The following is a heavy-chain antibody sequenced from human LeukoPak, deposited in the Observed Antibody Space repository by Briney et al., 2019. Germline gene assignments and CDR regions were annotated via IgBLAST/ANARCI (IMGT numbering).Heavy chain of an antibody. Sequence: GASVKVSCKASEYSFTDKYMHWVRQAPGQGLEWMGWINPNSGGTNYAQKFQGRVTMTTDTSMSTAYMELSRLTSDDTAVYYCARGRSRYYDFWSGYYFHYWGQGTLVTVSS. CDR1: EYSFTDKY. CDR2: INPNSGGT. J-gene: IGHJ4*02. D-gene: IGHD3-3*01. V-gene: IGHV1-2*02. CDR3: ARGRSRYYDFWSGYYFHY.